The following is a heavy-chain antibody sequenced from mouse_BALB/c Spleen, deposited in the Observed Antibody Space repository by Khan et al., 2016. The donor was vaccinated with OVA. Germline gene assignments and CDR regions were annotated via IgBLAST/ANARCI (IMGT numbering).Heavy chain of an antibody. J-gene: IGHJ1*01. V-gene: IGHV7-3*02. CDR2: IRNKPNGYTT. CDR3: ARETVVDIYWYFDV. D-gene: IGHD1-1*01. Sequence: EVELVESGGGLVQPGGSLRLSCATSGFTFTDYYMSWVRQPPGKALEWLGFIRNKPNGYTTEYSASVKGRFTISRDNSQSIVYLQMNILRADDSATYYCARETVVDIYWYFDVWGAGTTVTVSS. CDR1: GFTFTDYY.